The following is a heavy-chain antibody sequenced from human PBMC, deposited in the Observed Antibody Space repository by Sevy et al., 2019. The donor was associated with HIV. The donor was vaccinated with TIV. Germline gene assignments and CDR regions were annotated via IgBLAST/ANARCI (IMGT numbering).Heavy chain of an antibody. CDR2: ISYDGSNK. CDR3: AKDQFGSASSFFDY. D-gene: IGHD3-10*01. J-gene: IGHJ4*02. V-gene: IGHV3-30*18. CDR1: GFTFSSYG. Sequence: GGSLRLPCAASGFTFSSYGMHWVRQAPGKGLQWVALISYDGSNKYSVDSVKGRFTIYRDNSKNTLYLQMNSLKPEDTAVYYCAKDQFGSASSFFDYWGQGTLVTVSS.